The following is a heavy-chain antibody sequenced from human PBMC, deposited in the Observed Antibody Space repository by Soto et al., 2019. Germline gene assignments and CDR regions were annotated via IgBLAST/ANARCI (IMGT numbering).Heavy chain of an antibody. CDR3: ARDRGPSSGYYPYWFDP. D-gene: IGHD3-22*01. J-gene: IGHJ5*02. CDR1: GGTFSSYA. V-gene: IGHV1-69*12. Sequence: QVQLVQSGAEVKKPGSSVKVSCKASGGTFSSYAITWVRQAPGQGLEWMGGIIPIFGTANYAQKFQGRVTITADECTCTGDMELSSLRSEDTAVYYCARDRGPSSGYYPYWFDPWGQGTLVTVSS. CDR2: IIPIFGTA.